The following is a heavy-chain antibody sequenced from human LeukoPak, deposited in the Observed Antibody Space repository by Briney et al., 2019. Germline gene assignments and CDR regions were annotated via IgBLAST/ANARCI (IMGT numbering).Heavy chain of an antibody. D-gene: IGHD2-15*01. J-gene: IGHJ4*02. CDR1: GFTFSSYW. V-gene: IGHV3-7*03. CDR3: AREAARVVAAHFDY. Sequence: GGSLRLSCAASGFTFSSYWMSWVRQAPGKGLEWVANIKQDGSEKYYVDSVKGRFTISRDNAKNSLYLQMNSLRVEDTAVYYCAREAARVVAAHFDYWGQGTLVTVSS. CDR2: IKQDGSEK.